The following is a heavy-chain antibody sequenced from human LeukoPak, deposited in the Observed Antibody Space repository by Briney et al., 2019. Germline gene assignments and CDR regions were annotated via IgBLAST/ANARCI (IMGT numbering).Heavy chain of an antibody. CDR3: ARDWELGH. J-gene: IGHJ4*02. V-gene: IGHV4-59*01. CDR2: IYENVRT. Sequence: SETLSLICTVSGGSIGSFFWSWIRQSPGKGLEWIGFIYENVRTSYNPSLKSRVTISVHTSKNQFSLTLTSMTAADTAVYYCARDWELGHWGRGILVTVTS. CDR1: GGSIGSFF. D-gene: IGHD1-26*01.